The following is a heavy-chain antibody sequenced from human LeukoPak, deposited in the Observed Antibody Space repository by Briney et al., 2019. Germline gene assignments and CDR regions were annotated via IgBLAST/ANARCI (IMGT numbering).Heavy chain of an antibody. CDR3: ARPYYYDSSGYPEYFQH. V-gene: IGHV3-21*01. D-gene: IGHD3-22*01. J-gene: IGHJ1*01. Sequence: PGGSLRLSCAASGFTFSSYSMNWVRQAPGKGLEWVSSISSSSSYIYYADSVKGRFTISRDNAKNSLYLQMNSLRAEDTAVYYCARPYYYDSSGYPEYFQHWGQGTLVTVSS. CDR1: GFTFSSYS. CDR2: ISSSSSYI.